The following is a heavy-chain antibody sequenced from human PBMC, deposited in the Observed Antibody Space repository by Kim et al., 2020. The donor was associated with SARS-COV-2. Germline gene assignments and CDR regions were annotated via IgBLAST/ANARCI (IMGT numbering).Heavy chain of an antibody. D-gene: IGHD2-15*01. J-gene: IGHJ1*01. Sequence: DSVEGRFTTSRDTSRNTVYLQLDSLRDEDTATYYCAKDRITVPGNKSFQHWGQGTLVTVSS. CDR3: AKDRITVPGNKSFQH. V-gene: IGHV3-23*01.